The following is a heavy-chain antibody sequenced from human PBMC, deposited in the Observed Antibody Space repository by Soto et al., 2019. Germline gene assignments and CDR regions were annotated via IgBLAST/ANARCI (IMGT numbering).Heavy chain of an antibody. J-gene: IGHJ4*02. Sequence: QVQLQESGPGLVKPSGTLSLNCALSGGSINTDNWWTWVRQPPGKGLEWIGEIHHSRGTNYNSSLKGRVTISLDKSSNHFSLRLNYVTAADTAVYYCASRVGDLPFWGQGTLVTVST. CDR2: IHHSRGT. CDR1: GGSINTDNW. CDR3: ASRVGDLPF. V-gene: IGHV4-4*02. D-gene: IGHD2-15*01.